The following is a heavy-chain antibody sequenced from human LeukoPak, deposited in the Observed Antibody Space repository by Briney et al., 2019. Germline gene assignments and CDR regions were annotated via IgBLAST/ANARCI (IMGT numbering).Heavy chain of an antibody. CDR1: GFTFSSYD. Sequence: GGSLRLSCAASGFTFSSYDMHWVRQASGKGLEWVSAIGTAGDTYYPGSVKGRFTISRDNAKNSLYLQMNSLRAEDTALYYCARARRWGQQLRDYYYGMDVWGQGTTVTVSS. CDR3: ARARRWGQQLRDYYYGMDV. V-gene: IGHV3-13*01. J-gene: IGHJ6*02. D-gene: IGHD6-13*01. CDR2: IGTAGDT.